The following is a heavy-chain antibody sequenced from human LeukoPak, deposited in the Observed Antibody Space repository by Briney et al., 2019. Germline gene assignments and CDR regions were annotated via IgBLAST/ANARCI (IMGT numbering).Heavy chain of an antibody. CDR2: ISGSGGST. D-gene: IGHD6-13*01. J-gene: IGHJ4*02. Sequence: PGGSLRLSCAASGFTFSSYAMSWVRQAPGKGLEWVSAISGSGGSTYYADSVKGRFTISRDNSKNTLYLQMNSLRAEDTAVYYCAKSATGYSSSWYPVSFWYYFDYWGQGTLVTVSS. CDR1: GFTFSSYA. V-gene: IGHV3-23*01. CDR3: AKSATGYSSSWYPVSFWYYFDY.